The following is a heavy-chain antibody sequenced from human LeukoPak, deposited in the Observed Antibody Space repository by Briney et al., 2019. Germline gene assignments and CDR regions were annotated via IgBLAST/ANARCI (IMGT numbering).Heavy chain of an antibody. V-gene: IGHV4-30-2*01. CDR3: ARGLPPKGYSGYDYFDY. D-gene: IGHD5-12*01. CDR1: GVSISSSGYS. CDR2: VYHIGSA. J-gene: IGHJ4*02. Sequence: SQTLSLTCAVSGVSISSSGYSWGWICQRPGKGLEWVGYVYHIGSASYNPSLKSRVSISVDTSPKQISLKLCSVSAADTALYYCARGLPPKGYSGYDYFDYWGQGPVVSVS.